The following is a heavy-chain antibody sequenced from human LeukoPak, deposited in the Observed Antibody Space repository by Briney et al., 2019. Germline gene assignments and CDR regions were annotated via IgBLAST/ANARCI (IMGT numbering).Heavy chain of an antibody. V-gene: IGHV3-33*01. Sequence: GELLRLSCAASGFTFSSYVMHWVRQAPGKGRGWVAVIWNDGSNNYFADSVKGRFTISRDSSKNNLYLQMNSLGAEDTAVYYCASATGDNDAFDIWGQGTMVTVSS. CDR3: ASATGDNDAFDI. J-gene: IGHJ3*02. CDR2: IWNDGSNN. CDR1: GFTFSSYV. D-gene: IGHD7-27*01.